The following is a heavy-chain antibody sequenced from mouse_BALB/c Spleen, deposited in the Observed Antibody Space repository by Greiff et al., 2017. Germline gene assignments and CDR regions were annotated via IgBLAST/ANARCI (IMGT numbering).Heavy chain of an antibody. D-gene: IGHD2-10*01. CDR2: ISDGGSYT. Sequence: EVKLVESGGGLVKPGGSLKLSCAASGFTFSDYYMYWVRQTPEKRLEWVATISDGGSYTYYPDSVKGRFTISRDNAKNNLYLQMSSLKSEDTAMYYCARDAYYGNWGFAYWGQGTLVTVSA. J-gene: IGHJ3*01. V-gene: IGHV5-4*02. CDR3: ARDAYYGNWGFAY. CDR1: GFTFSDYY.